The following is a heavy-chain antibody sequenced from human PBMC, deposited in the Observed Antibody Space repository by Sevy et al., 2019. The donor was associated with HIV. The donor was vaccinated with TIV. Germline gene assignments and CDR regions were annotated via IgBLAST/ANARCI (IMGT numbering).Heavy chain of an antibody. Sequence: GGSLRLSCAASGFAFSSYAMHWVRQAPGKGLKWVAFIRFDGSKEYYLDSVRGRFTISRDDSKNTLHLQMNRLGTEDTAVYFCAKDSSGGDVFLDYWGQGTLVTVSS. CDR1: GFAFSSYA. CDR2: IRFDGSKE. D-gene: IGHD2-21*01. V-gene: IGHV3-30*02. J-gene: IGHJ4*02. CDR3: AKDSSGGDVFLDY.